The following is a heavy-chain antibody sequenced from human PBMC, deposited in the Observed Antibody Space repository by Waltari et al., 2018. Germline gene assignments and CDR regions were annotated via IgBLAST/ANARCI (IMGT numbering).Heavy chain of an antibody. V-gene: IGHV4-39*07. J-gene: IGHJ4*02. CDR2: IYYSGST. CDR1: GGSIRSSSSS. CDR3: ARMVRGYCSSTSCHTDH. Sequence: QLQLQESGPGLVKPSETLSLPCTVSGGSIRSSSSSWGWVRPPPGKGLEWIGSIYYSGSTYYNPSLKSRVTISVDTSKNQFSLRVSSVTAADTAVFYCARMVRGYCSSTSCHTDHWGQGTLVTVSS. D-gene: IGHD2-2*01.